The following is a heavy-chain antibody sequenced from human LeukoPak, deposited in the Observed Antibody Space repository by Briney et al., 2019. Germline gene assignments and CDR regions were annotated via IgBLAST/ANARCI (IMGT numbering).Heavy chain of an antibody. V-gene: IGHV1-18*01. Sequence: GASVKVSCKASGYTFTSYGISWVRQAPGQGLEWMGWISAYNGNTNYAQKLQGRVTMTRDTSTSTVYMELSSLRSEDTAVYYCAREDSRVLRYFAVTLGFQHWGQGTLVTVSS. CDR2: ISAYNGNT. CDR3: AREDSRVLRYFAVTLGFQH. J-gene: IGHJ1*01. CDR1: GYTFTSYG. D-gene: IGHD3-9*01.